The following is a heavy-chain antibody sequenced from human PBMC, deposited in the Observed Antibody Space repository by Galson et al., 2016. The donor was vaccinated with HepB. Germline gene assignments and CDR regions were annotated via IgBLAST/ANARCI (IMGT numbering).Heavy chain of an antibody. CDR2: ISSDGTTV. CDR3: ARGETGEEKSYGLDV. Sequence: SLRLSCAASEFPFSAYWMHWVRQVPGRGLVWVSHISSDGTTVNYAHFVRGRFTTSRDNAQNTLYLQMNSLRAEDTAVYFCARGETGEEKSYGLDVWGKGTTVTVSS. CDR1: EFPFSAYW. J-gene: IGHJ6*04. D-gene: IGHD7-27*01. V-gene: IGHV3-74*01.